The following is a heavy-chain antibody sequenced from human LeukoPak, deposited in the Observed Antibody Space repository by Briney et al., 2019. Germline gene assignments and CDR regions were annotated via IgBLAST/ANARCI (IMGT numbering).Heavy chain of an antibody. CDR2: IGSSGSTI. Sequence: GGSQRLSCAASGFTFSDYYMSWIRQAPGKGLEWVSYIGSSGSTIYYADSVKGRFTISGDNAKNSLYLQMNSLRAEDTAVYYCARDPAVRGVITWVDYWGQGTLVTVSS. D-gene: IGHD3-10*01. V-gene: IGHV3-11*01. CDR3: ARDPAVRGVITWVDY. J-gene: IGHJ4*02. CDR1: GFTFSDYY.